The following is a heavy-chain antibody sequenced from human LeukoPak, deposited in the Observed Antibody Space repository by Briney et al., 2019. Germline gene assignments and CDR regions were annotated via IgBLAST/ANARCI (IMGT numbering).Heavy chain of an antibody. D-gene: IGHD1-26*01. CDR3: AKAGGSYYNFDY. CDR2: ISGSGGST. CDR1: GFTFSSYA. Sequence: GGSLRLSCAASGFTFSSYAMSWVRQAPGKGLEWVSAISGSGGSTFYADSVKGRFTISRDISKNTLYLQMISLRAEDTAVYYCAKAGGSYYNFDYWGQGTLVTVSS. J-gene: IGHJ4*02. V-gene: IGHV3-23*01.